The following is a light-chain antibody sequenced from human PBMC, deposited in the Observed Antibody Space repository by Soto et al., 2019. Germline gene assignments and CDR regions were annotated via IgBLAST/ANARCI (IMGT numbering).Light chain of an antibody. CDR3: QQYNSMLS. CDR1: HDVSRN. J-gene: IGKJ4*01. Sequence: DIQMTQSPSSLSASEGDRVTITCQSSHDVSRNLNWFQQKPGEAPQLLIYDASNWERGVPSRFSGSGSGTDFTRTISSLQPEDVATYYCQQYNSMLSFGGGTEVEIK. V-gene: IGKV1-33*01. CDR2: DAS.